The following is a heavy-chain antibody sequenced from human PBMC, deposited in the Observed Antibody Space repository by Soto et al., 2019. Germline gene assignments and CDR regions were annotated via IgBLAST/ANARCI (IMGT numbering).Heavy chain of an antibody. D-gene: IGHD6-13*01. Sequence: GGSLRLSCAASGFTFSSYAMSWVRQAPGKGLEWVSAISGSGGSTYYADSVKGRFTISRDNSKNTLYLQMNSLRAEDTAVYYCAKAVGIQQQLVRTRLYYYYGMDVWGQGTTVTSP. CDR3: AKAVGIQQQLVRTRLYYYYGMDV. CDR1: GFTFSSYA. CDR2: ISGSGGST. J-gene: IGHJ6*02. V-gene: IGHV3-23*01.